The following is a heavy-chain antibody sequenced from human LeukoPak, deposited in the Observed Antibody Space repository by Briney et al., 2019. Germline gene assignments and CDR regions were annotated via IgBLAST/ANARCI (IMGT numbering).Heavy chain of an antibody. D-gene: IGHD3-10*01. J-gene: IGHJ4*02. CDR1: GGSISRSSYY. Sequence: SETLSLTCTVSGGSISRSSYYWGWIRQPPGKGLEWIATIYYSGSTYYNPYLKSRVTISADTSKNQFSLKLSSVTAADTAVYYCARLTSGHFDYWGQGTLVTVSS. CDR3: ARLTSGHFDY. V-gene: IGHV4-39*01. CDR2: IYYSGST.